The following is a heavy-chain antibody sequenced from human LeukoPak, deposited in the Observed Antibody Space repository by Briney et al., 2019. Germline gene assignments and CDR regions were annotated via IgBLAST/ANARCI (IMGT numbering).Heavy chain of an antibody. Sequence: GGSLRLSCTASGFTFGDYAMSWVRQAPGKGLEWVGFIRSKAYGGTTEYAASVKGRFTISRDDSKSIAYLQMNSLKTEDTAVYYCTRASLHCSSTSCYKADYYYYMDVWGKGTTVTVSS. D-gene: IGHD2-2*02. J-gene: IGHJ6*03. CDR2: IRSKAYGGTT. CDR3: TRASLHCSSTSCYKADYYYYMDV. CDR1: GFTFGDYA. V-gene: IGHV3-49*04.